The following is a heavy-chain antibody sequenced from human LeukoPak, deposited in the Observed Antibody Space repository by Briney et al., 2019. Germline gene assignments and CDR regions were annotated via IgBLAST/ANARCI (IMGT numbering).Heavy chain of an antibody. V-gene: IGHV3-30-3*01. D-gene: IGHD6-13*01. J-gene: IGHJ3*02. Sequence: GGSLRLSCAASGFTFSSYPMHWVRQAPGKGLEWVAVISSDGSNKYYADSVKGRFTISRDNSKNTLYLQMNSLRAEDTAVYYCARDNSHSSIYSTRGNAFDIWGQGTMVTVSS. CDR1: GFTFSSYP. CDR3: ARDNSHSSIYSTRGNAFDI. CDR2: ISSDGSNK.